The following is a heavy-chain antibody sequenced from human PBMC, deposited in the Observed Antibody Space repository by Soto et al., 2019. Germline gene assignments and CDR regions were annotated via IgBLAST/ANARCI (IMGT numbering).Heavy chain of an antibody. CDR2: ISYDGSNK. D-gene: IGHD3-10*01. J-gene: IGHJ6*02. CDR1: GFTFNSYS. CDR3: ARGGSHLWLPRHYGMDV. Sequence: PGGSLRLSCAASGFTFNSYSMHWVRQAPGKGLEWVAVISYDGSNKYYADSVKGRFTISRDNSKNTLYLQMNSLRAEDTSVYYCARGGSHLWLPRHYGMDVWGQGTTVTVSS. V-gene: IGHV3-30-3*01.